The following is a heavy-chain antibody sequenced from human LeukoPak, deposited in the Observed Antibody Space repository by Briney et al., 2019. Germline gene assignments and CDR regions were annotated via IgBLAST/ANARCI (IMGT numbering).Heavy chain of an antibody. CDR1: GYTFTSYA. CDR3: ARAYQPLGGLSFPDS. D-gene: IGHD3-16*02. V-gene: IGHV7-4-1*02. Sequence: ASVKVSCKACGYTFTSYAMNWVRQAPGQGLEWMGWINTNTGDQTYAQGFTGRFVFSLDTSVTTAYLQISSLKAEDTAVYYCARAYQPLGGLSFPDSWGQGTLVTVSS. CDR2: INTNTGDQ. J-gene: IGHJ5*01.